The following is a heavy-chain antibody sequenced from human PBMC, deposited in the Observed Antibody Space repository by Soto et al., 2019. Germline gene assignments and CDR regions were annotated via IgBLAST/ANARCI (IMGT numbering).Heavy chain of an antibody. Sequence: QVQLVQSGAEMRKPGSSVKVSCKSSGGTFSNYAIRWVRQASGQGLEWLGGVIPAFNSAQYAPKFQGRVAITADTSTSTAYMELSSLTSEDTAVYYCGRRANRGMDVWGQGTTVIVSS. J-gene: IGHJ6*02. CDR3: GRRANRGMDV. D-gene: IGHD2-8*01. CDR1: GGTFSNYA. V-gene: IGHV1-69*06. CDR2: VIPAFNSA.